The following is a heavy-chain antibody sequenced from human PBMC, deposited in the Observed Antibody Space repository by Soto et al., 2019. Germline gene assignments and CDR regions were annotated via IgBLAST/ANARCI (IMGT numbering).Heavy chain of an antibody. V-gene: IGHV1-18*04. J-gene: IGHJ4*02. CDR3: ARGPIVWGSYRPPLFYY. CDR2: ISAYNGNT. D-gene: IGHD3-16*02. Sequence: ASVKVSCKASGYTFTSYGISWLRQSPGQGLEWMGWISAYNGNTNYAQKLQGRVTMTTDTSTSTAYMELRSLRSDDTAVYYCARGPIVWGSYRPPLFYYWGQGTLFTVSS. CDR1: GYTFTSYG.